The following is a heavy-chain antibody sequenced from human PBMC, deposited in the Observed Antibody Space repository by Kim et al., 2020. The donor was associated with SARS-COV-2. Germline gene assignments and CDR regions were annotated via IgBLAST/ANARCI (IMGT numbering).Heavy chain of an antibody. J-gene: IGHJ1*01. Sequence: SVNGRFHISRDNAKNTLYLHMNSLRHEDTAVYYCARAGDYDGSGYYGFFNHWGQGALVTVSS. V-gene: IGHV3-74*01. D-gene: IGHD3-22*01. CDR3: ARAGDYDGSGYYGFFNH.